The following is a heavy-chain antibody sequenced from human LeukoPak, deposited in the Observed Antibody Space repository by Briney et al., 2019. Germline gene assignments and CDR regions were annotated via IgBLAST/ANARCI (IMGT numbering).Heavy chain of an antibody. D-gene: IGHD6-19*01. Sequence: GGSLRLSCAASGFTFSSYEMNWVRQAPGKGLEWVSYISSSGSTIYYADSVKGRFTISRDNAKNSLYLQMNNLRTEDTAVYYCASGQQWLVFEDWGQGTLVTVSS. CDR1: GFTFSSYE. J-gene: IGHJ4*02. CDR3: ASGQQWLVFED. CDR2: ISSSGSTI. V-gene: IGHV3-48*03.